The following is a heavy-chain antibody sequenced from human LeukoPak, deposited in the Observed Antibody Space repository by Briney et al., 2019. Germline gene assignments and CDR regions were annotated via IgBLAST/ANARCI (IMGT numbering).Heavy chain of an antibody. V-gene: IGHV3-21*01. CDR1: GFTFSSYS. CDR3: ARYSPMGYSSGFDY. D-gene: IGHD6-19*01. J-gene: IGHJ4*02. CDR2: ISSSSSYI. Sequence: GGSLRLSCAASGFTFSSYSMNWVRQAPGKGLEWVSSISSSSSYIYYADSVKGRFTISRDNAKNSLYLQMNNLRAEDTAVYYCARYSPMGYSSGFDYWGQGTLVTVSS.